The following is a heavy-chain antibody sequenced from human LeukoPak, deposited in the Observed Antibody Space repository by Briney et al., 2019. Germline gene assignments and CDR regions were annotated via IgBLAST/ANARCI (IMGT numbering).Heavy chain of an antibody. CDR3: AKGRLVPDY. CDR1: GFTFSSYA. D-gene: IGHD3-9*01. J-gene: IGHJ4*02. V-gene: IGHV3-23*01. CDR2: ISGSDGRT. Sequence: PGGSLRLSCAASGFTFSSYAMSWVRQAPGKGLEWVATISGSDGRTYYADSVRGRFTISRDNPKNTLYLQMNSLRAEDTAVYYCAKGRLVPDYWGQGILVTVSS.